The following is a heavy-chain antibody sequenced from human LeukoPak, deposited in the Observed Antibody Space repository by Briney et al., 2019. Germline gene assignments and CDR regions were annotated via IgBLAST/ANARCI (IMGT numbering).Heavy chain of an antibody. D-gene: IGHD3-22*01. CDR2: IHVNGIT. J-gene: IGHJ5*02. V-gene: IGHV4-4*02. CDR3: AKVISSAWRQNDL. CDR1: GDSITGYSW. Sequence: SETLSLTCAVSGDSITGYSWWSWVRQPPGKGLEWIGEIHVNGITNYNPSLKSRVTMSIDKAKNQLSLNLNSVTAADTAVYYCAKVISSAWRQNDLWGQGILVIVSS.